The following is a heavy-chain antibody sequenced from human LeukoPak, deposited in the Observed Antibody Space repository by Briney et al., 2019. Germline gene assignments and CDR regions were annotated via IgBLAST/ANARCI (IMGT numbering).Heavy chain of an antibody. CDR1: GYTFTGHY. CDR2: INPNSGGT. V-gene: IGHV1-2*02. D-gene: IGHD5-18*01. Sequence: ASVKVSCKASGYTFTGHYMHWLRQAPGQGLEWMGWINPNSGGTNYAQKFQGRVTMTRDTSISTAYMELSRLRSDDTAVYYCARTQKGGYSYGFIDYWGQGTLVTVSS. J-gene: IGHJ4*02. CDR3: ARTQKGGYSYGFIDY.